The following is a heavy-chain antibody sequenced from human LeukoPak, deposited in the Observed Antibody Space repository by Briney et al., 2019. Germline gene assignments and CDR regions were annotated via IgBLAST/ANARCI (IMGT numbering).Heavy chain of an antibody. CDR2: INSDGRST. Sequence: GGSLRLSCAGAGFTFSSYWMHWVRRAPGKGLVWVSRINSDGRSTSYADSVKGRFTISRDNAKDTLYLQMNSLRAEDTAVYYCARETPTGFDYWGQGTLVTVSS. D-gene: IGHD4-11*01. J-gene: IGHJ4*02. V-gene: IGHV3-74*01. CDR3: ARETPTGFDY. CDR1: GFTFSSYW.